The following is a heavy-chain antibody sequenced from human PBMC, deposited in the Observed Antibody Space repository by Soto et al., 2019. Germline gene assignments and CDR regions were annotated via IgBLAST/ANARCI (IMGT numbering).Heavy chain of an antibody. Sequence: QVQLVQSGAEVKKPGSSVKVSYKASGGTFSSYAISWVRQAPGQGLEWMGGIIPIFGTANYAQKFQGRVTITADESTSTAYMELSSLRSEDTAVYYCARDFVDYGSGSYKSFDYWGQGTLVTVSS. D-gene: IGHD3-10*01. CDR3: ARDFVDYGSGSYKSFDY. V-gene: IGHV1-69*12. CDR1: GGTFSSYA. CDR2: IIPIFGTA. J-gene: IGHJ4*02.